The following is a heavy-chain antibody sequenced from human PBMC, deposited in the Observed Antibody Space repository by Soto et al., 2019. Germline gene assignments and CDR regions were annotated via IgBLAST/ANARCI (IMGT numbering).Heavy chain of an antibody. D-gene: IGHD1-26*01. CDR1: GYTFTNYD. Sequence: QVQLVQSGAEVKKPGASVKVSCKASGYTFTNYDINWVRQAPGQGLEWMGWMNPNSGKAGYERKFQGRVTMTRDTSISTDYMEMTSLRSEDTAFYYCATPDLGIWGQGTLVTVSS. CDR3: ATPDLGI. CDR2: MNPNSGKA. V-gene: IGHV1-8*02. J-gene: IGHJ4*02.